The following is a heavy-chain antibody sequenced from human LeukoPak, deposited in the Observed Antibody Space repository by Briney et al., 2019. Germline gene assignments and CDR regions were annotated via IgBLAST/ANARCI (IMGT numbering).Heavy chain of an antibody. CDR1: GYSISSSYY. D-gene: IGHD3-22*01. Sequence: SETLSLTCAVSGYSISSSYYWGWIRQPPGKGLEWIGSIYYSGSTYYNPSLKSRVTISVDTSKNQFSLKLSSVTAADTAVYYCARHTKDSSGNLGGAFDIWGQGTMVTVSS. CDR2: IYYSGST. CDR3: ARHTKDSSGNLGGAFDI. V-gene: IGHV4-38-2*01. J-gene: IGHJ3*02.